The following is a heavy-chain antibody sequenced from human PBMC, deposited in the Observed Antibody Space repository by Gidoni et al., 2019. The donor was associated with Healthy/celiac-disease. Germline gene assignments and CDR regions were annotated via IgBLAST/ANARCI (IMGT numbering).Heavy chain of an antibody. CDR3: ARGGVWLQLAVFDY. Sequence: QVQVVSSGGGVVQPGRSLRLSVAAYECTFSRYAMHWVRRAQGQALEWVAVLSYYGSNKYSADSVKGRFTISRDNSKNTLYRQMNSLRAEDTAVYYCARGGVWLQLAVFDYWCQVTLVTVSS. V-gene: IGHV3-30-3*01. D-gene: IGHD6-13*01. J-gene: IGHJ4*02. CDR1: ECTFSRYA. CDR2: LSYYGSNK.